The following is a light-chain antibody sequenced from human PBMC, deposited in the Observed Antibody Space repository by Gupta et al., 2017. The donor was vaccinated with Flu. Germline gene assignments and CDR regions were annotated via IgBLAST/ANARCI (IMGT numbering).Light chain of an antibody. J-gene: IGLJ2*01. V-gene: IGLV7-46*01. CDR2: DTS. Sequence: QAVVTQEPSLTVSPGGTVTLTCDSSTGAVTSGHYPYWFQQKPGQAPRTLISDTSNRHSWTPARFSGSLLGGKGALTLSGALAEDEADYYCSLSYSGTRVFGGGTKLTVL. CDR1: TGAVTSGHY. CDR3: SLSYSGTRV.